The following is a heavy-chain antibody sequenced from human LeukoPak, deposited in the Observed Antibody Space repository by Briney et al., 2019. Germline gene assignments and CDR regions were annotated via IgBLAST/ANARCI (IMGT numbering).Heavy chain of an antibody. D-gene: IGHD3/OR15-3a*01. Sequence: PSGTLSLTCDVSGGSISSSNWWSWVRQPPGKGLEWIGEISHSGSTNYNPSLKSRVTISVDKSKNQFSLRLSSLTAADTAVYYCAREGKLDGAFDLWGHGTLVTVSS. V-gene: IGHV4-4*02. CDR2: ISHSGST. CDR1: GGSISSSNW. CDR3: AREGKLDGAFDL. J-gene: IGHJ3*01.